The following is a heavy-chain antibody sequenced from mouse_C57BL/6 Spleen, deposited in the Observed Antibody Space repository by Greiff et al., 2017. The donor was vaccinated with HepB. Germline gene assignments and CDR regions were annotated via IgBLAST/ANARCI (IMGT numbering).Heavy chain of an antibody. CDR1: GFTFSSYA. CDR2: ISDGGSYT. Sequence: EVHLVESGGGLVKPGGSLKLSCAASGFTFSSYAMSWVRQTPEKRLEWVATISDGGSYTYYPDNVKGRFTISRDNAKNNLYLQMIHLKSEDTAMYYCAREFITTTSWYFDVWGTGTTVTVSS. CDR3: AREFITTTSWYFDV. J-gene: IGHJ1*03. D-gene: IGHD1-1*01. V-gene: IGHV5-4*01.